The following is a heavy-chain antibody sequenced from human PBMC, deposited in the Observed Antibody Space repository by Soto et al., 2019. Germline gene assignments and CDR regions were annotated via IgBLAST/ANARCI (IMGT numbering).Heavy chain of an antibody. Sequence: GASVQVSCKASGYTFTSYAMHWVRQAPGQRLEWMGWINAGNVNTKYSQKFQGRVTITRDTSASTAYMELSSLRSEDTALYYCARDVSGIAAAGGLYYYYGMDVWGQGTTVTVSS. CDR1: GYTFTSYA. J-gene: IGHJ6*02. CDR2: INAGNVNT. CDR3: ARDVSGIAAAGGLYYYYGMDV. D-gene: IGHD6-13*01. V-gene: IGHV1-3*01.